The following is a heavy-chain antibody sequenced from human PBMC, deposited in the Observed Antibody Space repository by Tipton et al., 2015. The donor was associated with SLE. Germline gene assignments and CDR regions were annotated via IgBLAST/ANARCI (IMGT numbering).Heavy chain of an antibody. J-gene: IGHJ5*02. Sequence: GSLRLSCAASGFTFSNYTMNWVRQAPGKGLEWVSSISSSGTYIYYADSVRGRFTISRDNAKNSLSVQMNSLRAEDTGLYFCARAPAVLPPYSNFDHWGQGTLVTVSS. CDR2: ISSSGTYI. V-gene: IGHV3-21*03. CDR1: GFTFSNYT. D-gene: IGHD4-11*01. CDR3: ARAPAVLPPYSNFDH.